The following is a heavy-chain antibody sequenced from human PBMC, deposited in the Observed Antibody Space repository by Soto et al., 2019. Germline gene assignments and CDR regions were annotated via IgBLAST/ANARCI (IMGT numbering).Heavy chain of an antibody. CDR2: VNPTGGSP. J-gene: IGHJ4*02. D-gene: IGHD3-22*01. CDR1: GYDFTRYF. CDR3: VRDPSSGYRSFDY. V-gene: IGHV1-46*03. Sequence: ASVKVSCKTSGYDFTRYFIHWVRQAPGQGLEWMVKVNPTGGSPTFGQKFQGRVTVTTDTSTSTVYMELSSLRSDDTAVYYCVRDPSSGYRSFDYWGQGTLVTVSS.